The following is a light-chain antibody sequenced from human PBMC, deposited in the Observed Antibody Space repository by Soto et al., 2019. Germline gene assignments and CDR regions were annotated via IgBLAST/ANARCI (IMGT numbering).Light chain of an antibody. CDR1: SSDVGGYNY. CDR2: DVS. CDR3: ISYTGSSTSYV. Sequence: QSVLTQPRPVSGSPGQSVTISCTGTSSDVGGYNYVSWYQQHPGKAPKLMIYDVSKRPSGVPDRFSGSKSGNTASLTISGLQAEDEADYYCISYTGSSTSYVFGSGTKVTVL. J-gene: IGLJ1*01. V-gene: IGLV2-11*01.